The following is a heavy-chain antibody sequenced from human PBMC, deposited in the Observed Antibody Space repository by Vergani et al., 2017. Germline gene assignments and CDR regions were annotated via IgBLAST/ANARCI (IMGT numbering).Heavy chain of an antibody. CDR1: GGSISRYS. D-gene: IGHD3-3*01. CDR2: IYYSGST. J-gene: IGHJ5*02. CDR3: ARGEKRYDFWRGADNWFDP. V-gene: IGHV4-59*01. Sequence: QVQLQESGPGLVKPSETLSLTCTVSGGSISRYSWSWIRQPPGKGLEWIGYIYYSGSTNYNPSLKSRVTIAVDTSKNQFSLKLSSVTAADTAVYYCARGEKRYDFWRGADNWFDPWGQGTLVTVSS.